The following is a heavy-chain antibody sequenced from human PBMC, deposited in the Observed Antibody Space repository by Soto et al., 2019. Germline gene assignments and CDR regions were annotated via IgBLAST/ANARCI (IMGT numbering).Heavy chain of an antibody. D-gene: IGHD2-15*01. J-gene: IGHJ6*02. CDR1: GGSISSYY. Sequence: SETLSLTCTVSGGSISSYYWSWIRQPPGKGLEWIGYIYYSGSTNYNPSLKSRVTISVDTSKNQFSLKPSSVTAADTAVYYCARERYCSGGSCYPYYYGMDVWGQGTTVTVSS. CDR3: ARERYCSGGSCYPYYYGMDV. CDR2: IYYSGST. V-gene: IGHV4-59*01.